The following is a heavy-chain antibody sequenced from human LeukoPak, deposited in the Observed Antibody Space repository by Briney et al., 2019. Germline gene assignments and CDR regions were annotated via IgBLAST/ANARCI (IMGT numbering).Heavy chain of an antibody. Sequence: ASVKVSCKASGYTFTSYAMHWVRQAPGQRLEWMGWINADNGNTKYSQKFQGRVTITRDTSASTAYMELSSLRSEDTAVYYCARMLCFVRAGGGIRYDAFDIWGQGTMVTVSS. CDR3: ARMLCFVRAGGGIRYDAFDI. CDR1: GYTFTSYA. D-gene: IGHD3-10*02. CDR2: INADNGNT. J-gene: IGHJ3*02. V-gene: IGHV1-3*01.